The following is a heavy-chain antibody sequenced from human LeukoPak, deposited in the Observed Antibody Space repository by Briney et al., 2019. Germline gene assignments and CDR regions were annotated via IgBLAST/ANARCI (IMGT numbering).Heavy chain of an antibody. CDR3: AREVDYYDSSGYYTHGAFDI. Sequence: SETLSLTRTVSGGSISSYYWSWIRQPAGKGLEWIGRIYTSGSTNYNPSLKSRVTMSVDTSKNQFSLKLSSVTAADTAVYYCAREVDYYDSSGYYTHGAFDIWGQGTMVTVSS. J-gene: IGHJ3*02. CDR2: IYTSGST. V-gene: IGHV4-4*07. D-gene: IGHD3-22*01. CDR1: GGSISSYY.